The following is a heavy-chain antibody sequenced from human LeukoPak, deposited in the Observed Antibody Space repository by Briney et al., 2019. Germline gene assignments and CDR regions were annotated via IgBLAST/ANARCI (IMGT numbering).Heavy chain of an antibody. D-gene: IGHD4-23*01. CDR3: AREGSYFGDYGGNSGFGAFDI. CDR1: GGSISSGSYY. CDR2: IYTSGST. Sequence: SETVSLTCTVSGGSISSGSYYWSWIRQPAGKGLEWIGRIYTSGSTNYNPSLKSRVTISVDTSKNQFSLKLSSVTAADTAVYYCAREGSYFGDYGGNSGFGAFDIWGQGTMVTVSS. V-gene: IGHV4-61*02. J-gene: IGHJ3*02.